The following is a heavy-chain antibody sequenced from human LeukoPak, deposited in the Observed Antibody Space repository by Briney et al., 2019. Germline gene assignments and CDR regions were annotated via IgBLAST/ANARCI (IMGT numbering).Heavy chain of an antibody. V-gene: IGHV3-74*01. Sequence: GGSLRLSCAASGFTFSSYWMHWVRQAPGKGLGWVSRINSDGSSTSYADSVKGRFTISRDNAKNTLYLQMNSLRAEDTAVYYCAREEVAVADQDYYYYGMDVWGQGTTVTVSS. CDR2: INSDGSST. CDR1: GFTFSSYW. CDR3: AREEVAVADQDYYYYGMDV. J-gene: IGHJ6*02. D-gene: IGHD6-19*01.